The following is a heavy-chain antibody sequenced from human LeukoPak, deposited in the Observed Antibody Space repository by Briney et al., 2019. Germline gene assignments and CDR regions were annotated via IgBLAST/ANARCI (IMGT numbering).Heavy chain of an antibody. V-gene: IGHV4-34*01. Sequence: PSETLSLTCAVYGGSFSGYYWSWIRQPPGKGLEWIGEINHSGSTNYNPSLKSRVTISVDTSKNQFSLKLSSVTAADTAVYYCARTGYDILTGYLFYFDYWGQGTRVTVSS. CDR3: ARTGYDILTGYLFYFDY. D-gene: IGHD3-9*01. CDR2: INHSGST. J-gene: IGHJ4*02. CDR1: GGSFSGYY.